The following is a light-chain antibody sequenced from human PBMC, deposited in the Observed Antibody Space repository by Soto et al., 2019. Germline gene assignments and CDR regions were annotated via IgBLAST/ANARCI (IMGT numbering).Light chain of an antibody. Sequence: EIVMTQSPATLSVSPGERATLSCRASQSVSSKLAWYQQKPGQAPRLLIYGASTRATGIPARFSGSGSGTEFTLTISSLQSEDFAVYHCQQYDGWSRTFGQGTKVDIK. J-gene: IGKJ1*01. CDR1: QSVSSK. CDR3: QQYDGWSRT. CDR2: GAS. V-gene: IGKV3-15*01.